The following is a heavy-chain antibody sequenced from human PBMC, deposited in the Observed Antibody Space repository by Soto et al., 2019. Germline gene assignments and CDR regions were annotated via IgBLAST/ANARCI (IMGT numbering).Heavy chain of an antibody. D-gene: IGHD3-3*01. CDR2: IIPIRGIT. J-gene: IGHJ6*03. CDR3: ARIPRVTTYYDFWSGYPPHMDV. CDR1: GGTFSSYT. V-gene: IGHV1-69*02. Sequence: ASVKVSCQASGGTFSSYTIIWVRQAPGQGLEWMGRIIPIRGITRYAQKFQGRVTMTRNTSTSTAYMELSSLRSEDTAVYYCARIPRVTTYYDFWSGYPPHMDVWGKGTTVTVSS.